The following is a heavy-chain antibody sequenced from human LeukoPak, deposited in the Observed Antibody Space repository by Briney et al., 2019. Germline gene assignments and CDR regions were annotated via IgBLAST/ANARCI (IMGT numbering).Heavy chain of an antibody. CDR1: GGSISSYY. V-gene: IGHV4-59*01. J-gene: IGHJ4*02. CDR2: IYYSGST. CDR3: ARGGPFFDY. Sequence: SETLSLTCTVSGGSISSYYWSWIRQPPGKGLEWIGYIYYSGSTNYNPSLKSRVTISVDTSKNQFSLKLSSVTAADTAMYYCARGGPFFDYWGQGTLVTVSS.